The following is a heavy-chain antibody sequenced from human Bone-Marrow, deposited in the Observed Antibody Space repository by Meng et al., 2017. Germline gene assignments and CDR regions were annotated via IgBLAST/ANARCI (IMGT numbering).Heavy chain of an antibody. CDR2: LHDSGST. V-gene: IGHV4-39*07. Sequence: QPPPQESGPGLAKPSETLSLTCNVAGGSISASSFYWGWIRQAPGKGLEWIGTLHDSGSTYYNPSLKSRVTISADTSNSQFSLKLSSVTAADTAVYYCAREWGTLATAADDYWGQGTLVTVSS. CDR1: GGSISASSFY. CDR3: AREWGTLATAADDY. D-gene: IGHD6-13*01. J-gene: IGHJ4*02.